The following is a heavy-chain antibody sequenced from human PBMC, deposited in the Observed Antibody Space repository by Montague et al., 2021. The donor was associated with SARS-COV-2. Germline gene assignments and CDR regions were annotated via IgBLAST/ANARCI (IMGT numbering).Heavy chain of an antibody. V-gene: IGHV4-34*01. J-gene: IGHJ6*02. CDR1: GGSFSGYY. CDR2: INHSGST. Sequence: SETLSLTCAVYGGSFSGYYWSWIRQPPGEGLEWIGEINHSGSTNYNPSLKSRVTISVDTSKNQFSLKLSSVTAVDTAVYYCARVRAVPAAMRIFSLGRSYYGMDVWGQGTTVTVSS. CDR3: ARVRAVPAAMRIFSLGRSYYGMDV. D-gene: IGHD2-2*01.